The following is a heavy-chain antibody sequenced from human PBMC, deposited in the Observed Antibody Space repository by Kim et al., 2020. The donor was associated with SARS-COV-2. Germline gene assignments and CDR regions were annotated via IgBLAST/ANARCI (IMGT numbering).Heavy chain of an antibody. Sequence: SETLSLTCTVSGGSISSGGYYWSWIRQHPGKGLEWIGYIYYSGSTYYNPSLKSRVTISVDTSKNQFSLKLSSVTAADTAVYYCARDGLHGTSDFDYWGQGTLVTVSS. CDR1: GGSISSGGYY. J-gene: IGHJ4*02. V-gene: IGHV4-31*03. D-gene: IGHD1-1*01. CDR2: IYYSGST. CDR3: ARDGLHGTSDFDY.